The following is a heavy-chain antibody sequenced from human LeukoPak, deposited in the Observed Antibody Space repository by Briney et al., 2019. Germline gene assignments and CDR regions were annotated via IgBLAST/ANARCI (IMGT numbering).Heavy chain of an antibody. CDR3: ARDLGVVVTAGILDLDY. V-gene: IGHV1-18*01. CDR1: GYTFTSYG. Sequence: ASVEVSCKASGYTFTSYGISWVRQAPGQGLEWMGWISAYNGNTNYAQKLQGRVTMTTDTSTSTAYMELRSLRSDDTAVYYCARDLGVVVTAGILDLDYWGQGTLVTVSS. D-gene: IGHD2-21*02. J-gene: IGHJ4*02. CDR2: ISAYNGNT.